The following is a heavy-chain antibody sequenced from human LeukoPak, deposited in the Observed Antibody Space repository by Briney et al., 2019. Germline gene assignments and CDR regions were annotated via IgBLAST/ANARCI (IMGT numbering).Heavy chain of an antibody. D-gene: IGHD1-1*01. CDR3: ARLGDWNDYYY. J-gene: IGHJ4*02. Sequence: GESLKISCKGSGYSFNTYWIGWVRQMPGKGLEWMGIIYPGDSDTKYSPSFQGQVTISADKSINTAYLQWNSLKASDTAMYYCARLGDWNDYYYWGQGTLVTVSS. V-gene: IGHV5-51*01. CDR1: GYSFNTYW. CDR2: IYPGDSDT.